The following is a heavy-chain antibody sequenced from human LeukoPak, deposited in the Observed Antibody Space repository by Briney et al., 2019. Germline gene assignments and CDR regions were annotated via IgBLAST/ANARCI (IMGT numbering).Heavy chain of an antibody. CDR1: GFTFNTYW. CDR3: AKAVDLATISVDI. V-gene: IGHV3-7*01. Sequence: QTGGSLRLSCSASGFTFNTYWMSWVRQAPGKGLQWVANVRPDGREQRYVDSVKGRFTISRDNAKNLVYLQMNSLRTDDTGVYYCAKAVDLATISVDIWGQGTMVTVSS. CDR2: VRPDGREQ. J-gene: IGHJ3*02. D-gene: IGHD5-24*01.